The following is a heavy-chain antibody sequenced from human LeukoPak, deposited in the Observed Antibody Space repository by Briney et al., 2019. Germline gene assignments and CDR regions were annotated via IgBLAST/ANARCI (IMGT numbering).Heavy chain of an antibody. CDR2: INHSGGT. Sequence: SETLSLTCAVYGGSFSGYYWSWIRQPPGKGLEWIGEINHSGGTNYNPSLKSRVTISVDTSKNQFSLKLSSVTAADAAVYYCARDMSPRAFDIWGQGTMVTVSS. CDR3: ARDMSPRAFDI. CDR1: GGSFSGYY. D-gene: IGHD3-10*02. V-gene: IGHV4-34*01. J-gene: IGHJ3*02.